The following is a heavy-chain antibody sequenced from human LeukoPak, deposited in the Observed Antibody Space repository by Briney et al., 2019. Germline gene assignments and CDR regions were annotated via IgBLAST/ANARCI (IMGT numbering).Heavy chain of an antibody. J-gene: IGHJ5*02. V-gene: IGHV4-39*01. Sequence: SETLSLTCTVSGGSISSSSYYWGWIRQPPGKGLEWVGSIYYSGSTYYNPSLKSRVTISVDTSKNQFSLKLSSVTAADTAVYYCAREGFGEFNWSDPWGQGTLVTVSS. CDR2: IYYSGST. CDR1: GGSISSSSYY. D-gene: IGHD3-10*01. CDR3: AREGFGEFNWSDP.